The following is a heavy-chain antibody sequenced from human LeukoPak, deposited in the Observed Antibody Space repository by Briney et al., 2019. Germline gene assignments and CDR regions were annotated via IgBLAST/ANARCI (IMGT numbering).Heavy chain of an antibody. CDR2: IWYDGSNK. D-gene: IGHD2-2*01. V-gene: IGHV3-33*06. Sequence: GRSLTLSCAASGFTFSTYGIHWVRQAPGKGLEWVAVIWYDGSNKYYAYSVKGRFTISRDNSKNTLYLQMNSLRAEDTAVYYCAKDGCSSTSCLTYMDVWGKGTTVTVSS. CDR3: AKDGCSSTSCLTYMDV. J-gene: IGHJ6*03. CDR1: GFTFSTYG.